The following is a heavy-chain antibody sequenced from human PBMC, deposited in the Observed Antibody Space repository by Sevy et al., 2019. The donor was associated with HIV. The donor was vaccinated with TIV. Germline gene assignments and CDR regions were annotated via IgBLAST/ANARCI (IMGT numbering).Heavy chain of an antibody. J-gene: IGHJ4*02. CDR1: GFTFSSYA. Sequence: GGSLRLSCAASGFTFSSYAMRWVRQAPGKGLEWVAVISYDGSNKYYADSVKGRFTISRDNSKNTLYLQMNSLRAEDTAVYYCARDYSGQDLSFGYFDYWGQGTLVTVSS. V-gene: IGHV3-30*04. D-gene: IGHD3-10*01. CDR2: ISYDGSNK. CDR3: ARDYSGQDLSFGYFDY.